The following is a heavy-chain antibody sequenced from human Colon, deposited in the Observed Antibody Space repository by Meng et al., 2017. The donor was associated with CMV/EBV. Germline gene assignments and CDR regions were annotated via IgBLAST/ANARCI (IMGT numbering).Heavy chain of an antibody. CDR2: IDNHGTDT. CDR3: ARDTPHNAFDP. Sequence: GGSLRLSCGASRFTFNNYSIHWVRQPPGRGLVWLSRIDNHGTDTIHADSVKGRFTVSRDNARNTIYLQMNDLRDEDTALYYCARDTPHNAFDPWGQGTPVTVSS. CDR1: RFTFNNYS. V-gene: IGHV3-74*01. J-gene: IGHJ5*02. D-gene: IGHD2-15*01.